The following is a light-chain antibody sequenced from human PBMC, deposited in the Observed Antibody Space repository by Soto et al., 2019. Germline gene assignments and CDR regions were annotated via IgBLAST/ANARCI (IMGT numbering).Light chain of an antibody. CDR1: QSVSSN. CDR3: QQYNIWPGT. CDR2: GAS. J-gene: IGKJ1*01. Sequence: GITHSXATLXLXXXXXXTXXXXACQSVSSNLAWYQQKPGQAPRRLIYGASTRATGMPARFSGSGSGTEYTLTISSLQSEDFAVYYCQQYNIWPGTFGQGTKVDI. V-gene: IGKV3-15*01.